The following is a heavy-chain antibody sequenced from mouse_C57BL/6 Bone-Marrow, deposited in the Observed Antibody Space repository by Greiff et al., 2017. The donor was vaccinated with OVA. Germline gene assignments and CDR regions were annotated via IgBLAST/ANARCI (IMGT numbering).Heavy chain of an antibody. J-gene: IGHJ4*01. V-gene: IGHV8-8*01. CDR1: GFSLSTFGMG. CDR2: IWWDDDK. D-gene: IGHD2-4*01. CDR3: ARHDYDEGGYYAMDY. Sequence: QVTLKESGPGILQPSQTLSLTCSFSGFSLSTFGMGVGWIRQPSGKGLEWLAHIWWDDDKYYNPALKSRLTISTDTSKNQVFLKIANVDTAETATYYCARHDYDEGGYYAMDYWGQGTSVTVSS.